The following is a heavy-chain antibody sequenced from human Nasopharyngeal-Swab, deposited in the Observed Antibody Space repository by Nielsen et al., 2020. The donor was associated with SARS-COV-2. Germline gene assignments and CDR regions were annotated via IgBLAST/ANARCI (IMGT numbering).Heavy chain of an antibody. Sequence: GASLKTSCAASGSTFSSYSMNWVRQAPGKGLEWVSSISSSSSYIYYADSVKGRFTISRDNAKNSLYLQMNSLRAEDTAVYYCARDKGAAAGDADFDYWGQGTLVTVSS. CDR3: ARDKGAAAGDADFDY. D-gene: IGHD6-13*01. V-gene: IGHV3-21*01. J-gene: IGHJ4*02. CDR2: ISSSSSYI. CDR1: GSTFSSYS.